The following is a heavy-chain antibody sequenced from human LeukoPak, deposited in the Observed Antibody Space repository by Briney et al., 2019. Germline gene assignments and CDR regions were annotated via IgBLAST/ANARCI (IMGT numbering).Heavy chain of an antibody. V-gene: IGHV4-30-4*01. D-gene: IGHD3-10*01. Sequence: SETLSLTCTVSGGSISSGDYYWSWIRQPPGKGLEWIGYIYYSGSTYYNPSLKSRVTISVDTSKNQFSLKLSSVTAADTAVYYCASSNVLLWFGDSQNYGMDVWGQGTTVTVSS. CDR1: GGSISSGDYY. CDR3: ASSNVLLWFGDSQNYGMDV. J-gene: IGHJ6*02. CDR2: IYYSGST.